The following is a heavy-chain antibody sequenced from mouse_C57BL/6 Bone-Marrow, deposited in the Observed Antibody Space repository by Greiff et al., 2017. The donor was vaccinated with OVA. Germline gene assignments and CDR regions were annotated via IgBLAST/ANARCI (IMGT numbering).Heavy chain of an antibody. J-gene: IGHJ2*01. CDR2: IDPENGDT. V-gene: IGHV14-4*01. CDR1: GFNIKDDY. D-gene: IGHD1-1*01. CDR3: TTHYGSSYYFDD. Sequence: VQLQQSGAELVRPGASVKLSCTASGFNIKDDYMHWVKQRPEQGLEWIGWIDPENGDTEYASKFQGKATITADTSSNTAYLQLSSLTSEDTAVYYCTTHYGSSYYFDDWGQGTTLTVSS.